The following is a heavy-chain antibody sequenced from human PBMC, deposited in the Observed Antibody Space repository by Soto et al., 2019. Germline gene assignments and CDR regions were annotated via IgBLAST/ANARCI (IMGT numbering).Heavy chain of an antibody. D-gene: IGHD4-17*01. CDR1: GFTFSSYA. CDR2: ISYDGSNK. Sequence: QVQLVESGGGVVQPGRSLRLSCAASGFTFSSYAMHWVRQAPGKGLEWVAVISYDGSNKYYADSVKGRFTISRDNSKNKLYLQMNSLRAEDTAVYYCARPSKYGDQSFQHWGQGTLVTVSS. J-gene: IGHJ1*01. V-gene: IGHV3-30-3*01. CDR3: ARPSKYGDQSFQH.